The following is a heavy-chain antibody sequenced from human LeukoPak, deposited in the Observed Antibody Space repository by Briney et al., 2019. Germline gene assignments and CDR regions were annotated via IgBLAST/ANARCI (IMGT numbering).Heavy chain of an antibody. V-gene: IGHV4-39*02. Sequence: PSETLSLTCTVSGGSISSSSYYWGWIRQPPRKGLEWIGSIYYSGSTYYNPSLKSRVTISVDTSKNQFSLKLSSVTAADMAVYYCARDRAGSSSWYASYDNWGQGTLVTVSS. CDR2: IYYSGST. J-gene: IGHJ4*02. CDR3: ARDRAGSSSWYASYDN. CDR1: GGSISSSSYY. D-gene: IGHD6-13*01.